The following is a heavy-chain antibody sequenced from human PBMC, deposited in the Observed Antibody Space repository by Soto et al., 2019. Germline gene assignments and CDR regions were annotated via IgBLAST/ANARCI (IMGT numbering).Heavy chain of an antibody. Sequence: GVSVKVCFQASGCQVTTYFIHWVRQAAGQGLEWMGMIHPSGDTGYAQKFRGRVTMTIDTSTTTAYMELSNLTSEDTAVYFSVRGYCTTSHCSGEFQFWGQGTMVTGSS. J-gene: IGHJ1*01. CDR2: IHPSGDT. CDR1: GCQVTTYF. D-gene: IGHD2-15*01. V-gene: IGHV1-46*01. CDR3: VRGYCTTSHCSGEFQF.